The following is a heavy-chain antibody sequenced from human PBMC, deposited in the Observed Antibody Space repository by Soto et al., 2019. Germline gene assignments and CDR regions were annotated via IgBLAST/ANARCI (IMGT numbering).Heavy chain of an antibody. CDR2: IYYSGST. CDR3: ARDGGYCSSTSCYADYYGMDV. D-gene: IGHD2-2*01. J-gene: IGHJ6*02. Sequence: QVQLQESGPGLVKPSETLSLTCTVSGGSISSYYWSWIRQPPGKGLEWIGYIYYSGSTNYNPSLKSRVTISVDTSKNQFSLKLSSVTAADTAVYYCARDGGYCSSTSCYADYYGMDVWGQGTTVTVSS. V-gene: IGHV4-59*01. CDR1: GGSISSYY.